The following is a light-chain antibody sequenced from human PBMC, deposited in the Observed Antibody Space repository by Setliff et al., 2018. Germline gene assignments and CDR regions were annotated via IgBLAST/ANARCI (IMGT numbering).Light chain of an antibody. V-gene: IGLV2-14*01. CDR3: SSYTSSSTYV. J-gene: IGLJ1*01. Sequence: SVLTQPASVSGSPGQSITISRTGTSSDVGGYNYVSWYQQHPGKAPKLMIYDVSKRPSGVSNRFSGSKSGNTASLTISGLQAEDEADYYCSSYTSSSTYVFGTGTKVTVL. CDR2: DVS. CDR1: SSDVGGYNY.